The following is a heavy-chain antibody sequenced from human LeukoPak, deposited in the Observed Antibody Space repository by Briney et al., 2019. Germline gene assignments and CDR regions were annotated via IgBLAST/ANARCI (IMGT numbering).Heavy chain of an antibody. CDR1: GGSISSGSYY. D-gene: IGHD6-13*01. Sequence: PSQTLSLTCTVSGGSISSGSYYWSWIRQPPGKGLEWIGEINHSGSTNYNPSLKSRVTISVDTSKNQFSLKLSSVTAADTAVYYCARRWYSSSWYPQPPNNWFDPWGQGTLVTVSS. J-gene: IGHJ5*02. CDR2: INHSGST. V-gene: IGHV4-39*07. CDR3: ARRWYSSSWYPQPPNNWFDP.